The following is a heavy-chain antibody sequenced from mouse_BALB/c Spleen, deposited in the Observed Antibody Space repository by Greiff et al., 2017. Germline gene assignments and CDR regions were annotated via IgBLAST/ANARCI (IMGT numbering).Heavy chain of an antibody. CDR2: ISSGGSYT. CDR1: GFTFSSYG. CDR3: ARGYAMDY. J-gene: IGHJ4*01. V-gene: IGHV5-6*01. Sequence: EVQLVESGGDLVKPGGSLKLSCAASGFTFSSYGMSWVRQTPDKRLEWVATISSGGSYTYYPDSVKGRFTISRDNAKNTLYLQMSSLKSEDTAMYYCARGYAMDYWGQGTSVTVSS.